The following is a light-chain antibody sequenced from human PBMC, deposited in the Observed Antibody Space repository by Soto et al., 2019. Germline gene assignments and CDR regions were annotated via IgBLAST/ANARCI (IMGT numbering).Light chain of an antibody. CDR3: QQYGSSPPWP. CDR2: GAS. CDR1: QSVSSSY. J-gene: IGKJ1*01. Sequence: EIVLTQSPGTLSLSPGERATLSCRASQSVSSSYLAWYQQKPGQAPSLLIYGASSRATGIPDRFSGSGSGTDFTLTISRLEPEDFAVYYCQQYGSSPPWPFSQGTKVQIK. V-gene: IGKV3-20*01.